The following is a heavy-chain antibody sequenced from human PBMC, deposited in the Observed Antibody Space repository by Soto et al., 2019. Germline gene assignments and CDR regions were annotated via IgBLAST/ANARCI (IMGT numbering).Heavy chain of an antibody. Sequence: GGSLRLSCAASGFTFSDYGMHWVRQAPGRGLEWVAVIWYDGSYKYFADSVKGRFTISRDNSKNTLYLQVTSLRVEDTAVYYCARDQCSSTRCSIPYMSGLAVWGQGTTVTVSS. CDR2: IWYDGSYK. D-gene: IGHD2-2*01. V-gene: IGHV3-33*01. CDR3: ARDQCSSTRCSIPYMSGLAV. CDR1: GFTFSDYG. J-gene: IGHJ6*02.